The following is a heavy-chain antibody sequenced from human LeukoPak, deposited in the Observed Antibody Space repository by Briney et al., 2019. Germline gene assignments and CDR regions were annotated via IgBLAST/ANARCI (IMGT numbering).Heavy chain of an antibody. CDR2: IYTSGST. CDR1: GGSISSYY. V-gene: IGHV4-4*07. D-gene: IGHD6-13*01. J-gene: IGHJ4*02. Sequence: SETLSLTCTVSGGSISSYYWTWIRQPAGKGLEWIGRIYTSGSTNYNPSLKSRVTMSIETSKNQFSLKLSSVTAADTAVYYCAREASSWRLFGYWGQGTLVTVSS. CDR3: AREASSWRLFGY.